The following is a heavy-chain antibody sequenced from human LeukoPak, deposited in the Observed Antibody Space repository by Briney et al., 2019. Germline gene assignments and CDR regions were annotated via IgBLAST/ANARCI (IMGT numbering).Heavy chain of an antibody. CDR3: ARDMGAAGSNYYYYMDV. D-gene: IGHD6-13*01. V-gene: IGHV4-4*07. J-gene: IGHJ6*03. CDR1: GGSISSYY. CDR2: IYSNGST. Sequence: SETLSLTCTVSGGSISSYYWSWIRQPAGKGLEWIGRIYSNGSTYYSPSLKSRVTMSVDTSKNQFSLKLSSVTAADTAVYYCARDMGAAGSNYYYYMDVWGKGTTVTVSS.